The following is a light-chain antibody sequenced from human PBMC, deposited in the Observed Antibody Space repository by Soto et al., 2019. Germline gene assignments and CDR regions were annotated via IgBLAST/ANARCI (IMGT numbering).Light chain of an antibody. V-gene: IGKV3-15*01. J-gene: IGKJ4*01. CDR1: QSISSN. CDR2: GAS. CDR3: QQFNNWPLT. Sequence: EILMTQSPATLSVSPAERATLSCRASQSISSNLAWYQQKPGQAPRLLIYGASTRATGFPARFSGSGSGTDFTLTISSLQSEDFAVYYCQQFNNWPLTFGGGTKVDIK.